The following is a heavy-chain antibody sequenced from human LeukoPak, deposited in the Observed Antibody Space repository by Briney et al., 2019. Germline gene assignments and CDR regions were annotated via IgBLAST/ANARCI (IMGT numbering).Heavy chain of an antibody. D-gene: IGHD2-15*01. V-gene: IGHV1-18*01. CDR2: ISPYNGNT. CDR3: ARDGMDLGYCGGGSCYYDY. Sequence: GASVKVSCKASGYTFINYGISWVRQAPGQGLEWMGWISPYNGNTNYAQKLQGRVTMTTDTSTSTAYMEVRSLRYDDTAVYYCARDGMDLGYCGGGSCYYDYWGQGTLVTVSS. CDR1: GYTFINYG. J-gene: IGHJ4*02.